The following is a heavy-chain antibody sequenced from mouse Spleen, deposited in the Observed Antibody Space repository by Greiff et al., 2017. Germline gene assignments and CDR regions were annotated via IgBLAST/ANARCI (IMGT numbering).Heavy chain of an antibody. D-gene: IGHD2-4*01. CDR3: ARSGMITTWEGYFDY. V-gene: IGHV1-26*01. J-gene: IGHJ2*01. Sequence: VQLQQPGAELVKPGASVKISCKTSGYTFTEYTMHWVKQSHGKSLEWIGGINPNNGGTSYNQKFKGQATLTVDKSSSTASMELRSLTSEDSAVYYCARSGMITTWEGYFDYWSQGTTLTVSS. CDR1: GYTFTEYT. CDR2: INPNNGGT.